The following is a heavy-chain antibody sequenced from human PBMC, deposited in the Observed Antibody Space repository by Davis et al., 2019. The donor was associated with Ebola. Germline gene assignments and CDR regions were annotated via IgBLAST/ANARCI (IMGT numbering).Heavy chain of an antibody. CDR3: GRVIGIPGIGMDV. CDR2: TNSDGTHT. D-gene: IGHD2-21*01. CDR1: GFTFSNYW. Sequence: GESLKISCAASGFTFSNYWMHWVRQAPGKGLEWVSRTNSDGTHTAYAASVKGRFTMSRDNAKNTLYLQMNSLRAEDTAMYYCGRVIGIPGIGMDVWGQGTTVTVSS. V-gene: IGHV3-74*01. J-gene: IGHJ6*02.